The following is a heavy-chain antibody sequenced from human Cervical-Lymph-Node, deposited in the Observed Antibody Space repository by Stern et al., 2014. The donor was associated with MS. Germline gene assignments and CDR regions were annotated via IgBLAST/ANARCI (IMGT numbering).Heavy chain of an antibody. V-gene: IGHV1-24*01. Sequence: MPLVESGAEVKKPGASVKVSCKVSGYTLTELSMHWVCQAPGKGLEWMGGFAPEDGETIYAQKFQGRVTMTEDTSTDTAYMELSSLRSEDTAVYYCATDRDDFRSGYSAPTKGYGLDGGGQGTTVTVTS. J-gene: IGHJ6*02. CDR1: GYTLTELS. D-gene: IGHD3-3*01. CDR3: ATDRDDFRSGYSAPTKGYGLDG. CDR2: FAPEDGET.